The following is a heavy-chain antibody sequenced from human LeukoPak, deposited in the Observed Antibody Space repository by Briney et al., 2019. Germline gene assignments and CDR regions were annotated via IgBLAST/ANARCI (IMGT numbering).Heavy chain of an antibody. CDR1: GFTFSDYY. V-gene: IGHV3-11*04. Sequence: PGGSLRLSGAASGFTFSDYYMSWIRQAPGKGLEWVSYISSSGSTIYYADSVKGRFTISRDNAKNSLYLQMNSLRAEDTAVYYCARVYRHPWVAVPVQYYWYFDLWGRGTLVTVSS. CDR3: ARVYRHPWVAVPVQYYWYFDL. J-gene: IGHJ2*01. D-gene: IGHD6-19*01. CDR2: ISSSGSTI.